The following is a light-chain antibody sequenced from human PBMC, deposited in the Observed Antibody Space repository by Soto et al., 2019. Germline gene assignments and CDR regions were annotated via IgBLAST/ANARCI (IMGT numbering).Light chain of an antibody. CDR2: ANN. CDR3: QSYESRMSGVV. V-gene: IGLV1-40*01. CDR1: RSNIGAGND. Sequence: QAVVTQPPSGSGAPGQSVTISCTGSRSNIGAGNDVQWYRQLPGTVPKLLIYANNNRPSGVPYRFSGSKSGTSAYLAITGNQAEDEADYHCQSYESRMSGVVFGGGTKLTVL. J-gene: IGLJ2*01.